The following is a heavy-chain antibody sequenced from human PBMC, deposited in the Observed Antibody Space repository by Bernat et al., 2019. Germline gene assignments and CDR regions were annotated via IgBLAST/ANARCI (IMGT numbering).Heavy chain of an antibody. J-gene: IGHJ5*02. CDR3: ARGAYDFWSGYPYWFDP. V-gene: IGHV7-4-1*02. CDR2: INTNTGNP. Sequence: QVQLVQSGSELKKPGASVKVSCKASGYTFTSYAMNWVRQAPGQGLEWMGWINTNTGNPTYALGFTGRFVFSLDTSVSTAYLQISSLKAEDTAVYYCARGAYDFWSGYPYWFDPWGQGTLVTVSS. D-gene: IGHD3-3*01. CDR1: GYTFTSYA.